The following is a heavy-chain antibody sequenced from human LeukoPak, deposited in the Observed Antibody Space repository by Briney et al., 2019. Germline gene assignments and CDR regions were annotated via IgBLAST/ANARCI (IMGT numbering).Heavy chain of an antibody. V-gene: IGHV3-23*01. J-gene: IGHJ4*02. CDR2: IRGSGTGT. D-gene: IGHD6-13*01. CDR3: AKHNGAAAGVPYYFDS. Sequence: GRSLRLSCAASGFTFSSYAMTWVRQAPGKGLGWVSAIRGSGTGTYYADSVKGRFTISRDNSKNTLYLHMNSLRAEDTAIYYCAKHNGAAAGVPYYFDSWGQGTLVTVSS. CDR1: GFTFSSYA.